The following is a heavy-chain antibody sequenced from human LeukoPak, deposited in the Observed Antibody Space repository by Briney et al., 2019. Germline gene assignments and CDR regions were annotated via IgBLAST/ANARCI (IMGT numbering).Heavy chain of an antibody. J-gene: IGHJ6*03. V-gene: IGHV3-23*01. CDR1: GFTFSSYA. D-gene: IGHD2-2*02. CDR2: ISGSGGST. Sequence: GGSLRLSCAASGFTFSSYAMSWVRQAPGKGLEWVSAISGSGGSTYYADSVKGRFTISRDNSKNTLYLQMNSLRAEDTAVYYCAAGLRYCSSTSCYRGDYYYYYMDVWGKGTTVTVSS. CDR3: AAGLRYCSSTSCYRGDYYYYYMDV.